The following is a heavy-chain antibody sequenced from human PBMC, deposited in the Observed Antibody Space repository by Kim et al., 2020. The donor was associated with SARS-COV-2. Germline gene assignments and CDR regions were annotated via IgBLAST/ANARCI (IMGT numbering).Heavy chain of an antibody. CDR2: VYYRGNT. D-gene: IGHD2-2*01. J-gene: IGHJ4*01. CDR1: GGSISSSSYY. Sequence: SETLSLTCTVSGGSISSSSYYWGWIRQPPGKGLEWIGTVYYRGNTYYNPSLKSRVTISVDTSKSQFSLNLNSVTAADTAVYYCARQVDTNICSKLYYWG. CDR3: ARQVDTNICSKLYY. V-gene: IGHV4-39*01.